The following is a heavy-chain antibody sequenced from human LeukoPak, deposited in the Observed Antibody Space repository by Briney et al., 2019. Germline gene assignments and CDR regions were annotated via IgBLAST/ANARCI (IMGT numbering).Heavy chain of an antibody. Sequence: GASVTVSCKASGYKFTGYYMHWVRQAPGQGLEWMGWINPNSGDSHHAQKFQGRVTMTRDTSISTAYMELSRLRSDDTAVYYCAREIGGILVFDYWGQGTLVTVSP. CDR3: AREIGGILVFDY. CDR1: GYKFTGYY. D-gene: IGHD5-18*01. V-gene: IGHV1-2*02. J-gene: IGHJ4*02. CDR2: INPNSGDS.